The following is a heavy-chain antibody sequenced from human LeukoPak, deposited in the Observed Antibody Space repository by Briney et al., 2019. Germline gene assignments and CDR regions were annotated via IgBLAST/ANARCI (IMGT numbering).Heavy chain of an antibody. Sequence: SETLSLTCTVSGGSISSYYWSWIRQPPGKGLEWIGYIYYSGSTNYNPSLKSRVTISVDTSKNQFSLKLSSVTAADTAVYYCARGIAGWYGYHYYGMDVWGQGTTVTVSS. V-gene: IGHV4-59*08. CDR1: GGSISSYY. D-gene: IGHD6-19*01. J-gene: IGHJ6*02. CDR3: ARGIAGWYGYHYYGMDV. CDR2: IYYSGST.